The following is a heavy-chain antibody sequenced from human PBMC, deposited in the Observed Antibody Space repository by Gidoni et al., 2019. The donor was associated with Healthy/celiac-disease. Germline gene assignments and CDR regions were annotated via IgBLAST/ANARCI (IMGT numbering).Heavy chain of an antibody. D-gene: IGHD1-26*01. J-gene: IGHJ4*02. CDR2: ISYDGSNK. V-gene: IGHV3-30*18. CDR3: AKGTSGSYQEFDY. Sequence: QVQLVESGGGVVHPGMSLRLSCAASGFTFSSYGIHWVRQAPGKGLEWVAVISYDGSNKYYADSVKGRFTISRDNSKNTLYLQMNSLRAEETAVYYCAKGTSGSYQEFDYWGQGTLVTVSS. CDR1: GFTFSSYG.